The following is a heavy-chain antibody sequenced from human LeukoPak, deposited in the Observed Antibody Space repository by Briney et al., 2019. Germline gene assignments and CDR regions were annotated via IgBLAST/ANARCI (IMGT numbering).Heavy chain of an antibody. D-gene: IGHD3-22*01. CDR3: ARTYYDSSGYYSHDAFDI. J-gene: IGHJ3*02. CDR2: INPNSGGT. V-gene: IGHV1-2*02. Sequence: ASVKVSCKASGGTFRSYAITWVRQAPGQGLEWMGWINPNSGGTNYAQKFQGRVTMTRDTSISTAYMELSRLRSDDTAVYYCARTYYDSSGYYSHDAFDIWGQGTMVTVSS. CDR1: GGTFRSYA.